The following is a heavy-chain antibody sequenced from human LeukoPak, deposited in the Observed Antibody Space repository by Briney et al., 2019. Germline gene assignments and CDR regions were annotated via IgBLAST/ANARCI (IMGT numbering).Heavy chain of an antibody. CDR1: GFTFSGSA. Sequence: GGSLRLSCAASGFTFSGSAMHWVRQASGKGLEWVGRIRSKANSYATACAASVKGRFTISRDDSKNTAYLQMNSLKTEDTAVYYCTRLEDTAMVYYYYYYMDVWGKGTTVTVSS. V-gene: IGHV3-73*01. CDR3: TRLEDTAMVYYYYYYMDV. CDR2: IRSKANSYAT. D-gene: IGHD5-18*01. J-gene: IGHJ6*03.